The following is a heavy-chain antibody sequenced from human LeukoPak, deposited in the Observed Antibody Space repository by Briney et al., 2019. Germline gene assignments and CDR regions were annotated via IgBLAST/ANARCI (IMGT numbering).Heavy chain of an antibody. Sequence: SETLSLTCTVSGGSISGYYWSWIRRPPGKGLEWIGYIYYTGNTKYNPSLKSRVTISEDTSKNQFSLKLSSVTAADTAVYYCARGTISPAFDPWGQGTLVTVSS. CDR3: ARGTISPAFDP. J-gene: IGHJ5*02. D-gene: IGHD3-3*01. CDR2: IYYTGNT. CDR1: GGSISGYY. V-gene: IGHV4-59*12.